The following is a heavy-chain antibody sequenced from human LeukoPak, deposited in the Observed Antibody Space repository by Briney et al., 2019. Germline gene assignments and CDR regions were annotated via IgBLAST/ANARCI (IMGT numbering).Heavy chain of an antibody. Sequence: PSETLSLTCAVYGGSFSGYYWSWIRQPPGKGLEWIGEINHSGSTNYNPSLKSRVTISVDTSKNQFSLKLSSVTAAETAVYYCARGFPAARTYYYYMDVWGKGTTVTVSS. J-gene: IGHJ6*03. CDR1: GGSFSGYY. V-gene: IGHV4-34*01. CDR3: ARGFPAARTYYYYMDV. CDR2: INHSGST. D-gene: IGHD6-6*01.